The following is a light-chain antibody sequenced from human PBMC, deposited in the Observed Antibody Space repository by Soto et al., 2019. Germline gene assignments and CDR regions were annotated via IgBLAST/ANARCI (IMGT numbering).Light chain of an antibody. Sequence: AIRMTQSPSSLSASTGDRVTLTCRASQGISSYLAWYQQKPGQAPKLLIYAASTLPSGVPSRFSGSGYGTDFTLTISCLQSEDFATYYCQQYYSYPVAFGHGTKLEIK. CDR1: QGISSY. CDR2: AAS. J-gene: IGKJ2*01. CDR3: QQYYSYPVA. V-gene: IGKV1-8*01.